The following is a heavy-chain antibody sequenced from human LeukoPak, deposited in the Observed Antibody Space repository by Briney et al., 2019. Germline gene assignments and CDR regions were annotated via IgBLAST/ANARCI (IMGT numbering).Heavy chain of an antibody. V-gene: IGHV3-11*01. J-gene: IGHJ4*02. CDR2: ISSSGSTI. CDR1: GFTFSDYY. CDR3: ARDPLAVAGMADY. Sequence: GESLRLSCAASGFTFSDYYMSWIRQAPGKGLEWVSYISSSGSTIYYADSVKGRFTISRDNAKNSLYLQMNSLRAEDTAVYYCARDPLAVAGMADYWGQGTLVTVSS. D-gene: IGHD6-19*01.